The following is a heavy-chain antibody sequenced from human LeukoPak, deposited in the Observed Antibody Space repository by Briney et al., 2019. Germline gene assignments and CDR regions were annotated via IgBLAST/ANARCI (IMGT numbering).Heavy chain of an antibody. CDR1: GFTFSRYS. D-gene: IGHD3-3*01. Sequence: GGSLRLSCAASGFTFSRYSMNWVRQAPGRWLEWVSSISSSSSYIYYADSVKGRFTISRDNAKNSLYLQMNSLRAEDTAVYYCARDPKQYDFWSGYYYYYYMDVWGKGTTVTVSS. CDR3: ARDPKQYDFWSGYYYYYYMDV. J-gene: IGHJ6*03. V-gene: IGHV3-21*01. CDR2: ISSSSSYI.